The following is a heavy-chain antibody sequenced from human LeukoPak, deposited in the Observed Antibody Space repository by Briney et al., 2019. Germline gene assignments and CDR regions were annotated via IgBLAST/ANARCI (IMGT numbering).Heavy chain of an antibody. J-gene: IGHJ4*02. Sequence: GGSLRLSCAASGFMFSSNWMSWVRLAPGKGLEWVANIKEDGTETYYVDSVKGRFTISRDNAKNSLYLQMNSLRAEDTAVYYCARVTTYYYDSSGYYPPYFDYWGQGTLVTVSS. CDR1: GFMFSSNW. D-gene: IGHD3-22*01. CDR2: IKEDGTET. CDR3: ARVTTYYYDSSGYYPPYFDY. V-gene: IGHV3-7*03.